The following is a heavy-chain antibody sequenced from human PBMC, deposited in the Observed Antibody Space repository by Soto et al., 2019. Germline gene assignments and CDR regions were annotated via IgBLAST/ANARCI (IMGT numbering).Heavy chain of an antibody. V-gene: IGHV3-74*01. Sequence: GGSLRLSCAASGFTFSSYWMHWVRQAPGKGLVWVSRINSDGSSTSYADSVKGRFTISRDNSKNTLYLQMNSLRAEDTAVYYCAKALGGYYYYYGMDVWGQGTTVTVSS. CDR3: AKALGGYYYYYGMDV. J-gene: IGHJ6*02. CDR2: INSDGSST. CDR1: GFTFSSYW. D-gene: IGHD3-10*01.